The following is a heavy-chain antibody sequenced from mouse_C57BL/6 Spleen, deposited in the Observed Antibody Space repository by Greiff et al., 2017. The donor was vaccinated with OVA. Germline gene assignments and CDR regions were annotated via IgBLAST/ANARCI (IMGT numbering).Heavy chain of an antibody. CDR1: GYSFTGYY. Sequence: DVKLQESGPELVKPGASVKISCKASGYSFTGYYMNWVKQSPEKSLEWIGEINPSTGGTTYNPKFKAKATLTVDKTSSTAYMQLKSLTSEDAAVYYCARSSYDYDWFAYWGQGTLVTVSA. V-gene: IGHV1-42*01. D-gene: IGHD2-4*01. J-gene: IGHJ3*01. CDR3: ARSSYDYDWFAY. CDR2: INPSTGGT.